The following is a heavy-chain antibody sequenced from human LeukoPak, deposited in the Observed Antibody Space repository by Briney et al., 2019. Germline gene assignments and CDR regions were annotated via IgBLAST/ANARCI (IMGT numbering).Heavy chain of an antibody. D-gene: IGHD6-13*01. CDR3: ARSGEADSSSWYRNYYYYMDV. V-gene: IGHV3-21*01. CDR2: ISNSSSYI. CDR1: GFTFSSYS. Sequence: GGSLRLSCAASGFTFSSYSMNWVRQAPGKGLEWVSSISNSSSYIYYADSVKGRFTISRDKAKNSLYLQMNSLRAEATAVYYCARSGEADSSSWYRNYYYYMDVWGKGTTVTVSS. J-gene: IGHJ6*03.